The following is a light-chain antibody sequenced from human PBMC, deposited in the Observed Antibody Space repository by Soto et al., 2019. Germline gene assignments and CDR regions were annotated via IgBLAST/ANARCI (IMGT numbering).Light chain of an antibody. V-gene: IGKV3-20*01. J-gene: IGKJ1*01. CDR2: GAS. CDR3: QQYNNWPTWT. Sequence: EIVLTQSPGTLSLSTGERATLSCRASHSVSSTYLAWYQHKPGQAPRLLIYGASSRATGIPDRFSGSGSGTDFTLIISRLEPEDFAVYYCQQYNNWPTWTFGQGTKVDI. CDR1: HSVSSTY.